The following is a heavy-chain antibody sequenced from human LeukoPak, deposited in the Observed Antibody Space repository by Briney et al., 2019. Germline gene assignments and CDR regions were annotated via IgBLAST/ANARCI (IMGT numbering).Heavy chain of an antibody. J-gene: IGHJ5*02. CDR2: IGSSSSYI. D-gene: IGHD2-15*01. Sequence: GGSLRLSCAASGFTFSSYSMNWVRQAPGKGLEWVSSIGSSSSYIYYADSVKGRFTISRDNAKNSLYLQMNSLRAEDTAVYYCARVVVAATGGFDPWGQGTLVTVSS. CDR1: GFTFSSYS. CDR3: ARVVVAATGGFDP. V-gene: IGHV3-21*01.